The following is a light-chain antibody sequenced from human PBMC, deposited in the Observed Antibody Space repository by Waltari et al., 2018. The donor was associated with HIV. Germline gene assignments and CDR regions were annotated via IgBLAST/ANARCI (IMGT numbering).Light chain of an antibody. V-gene: IGLV2-14*01. CDR3: STYTGRGTDTVL. CDR1: TSDIGAYNY. J-gene: IGLJ2*01. CDR2: EVS. Sequence: QSALTQPASVSGSPGQSIAISCTGSTSDIGAYNYVSWFQQHPGKAPKLIIFEVSNQPAGVSKRFPGSKSGNTASLTISWIQAEDEADYYCSTYTGRGTDTVLFAGGTKLTVL.